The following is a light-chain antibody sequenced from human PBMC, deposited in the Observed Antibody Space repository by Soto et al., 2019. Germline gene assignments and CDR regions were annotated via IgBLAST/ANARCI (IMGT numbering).Light chain of an antibody. CDR2: GAS. J-gene: IGKJ4*01. V-gene: IGKV3-20*01. Sequence: EIVLTQSPGTLSLSPGERATLSCRASQSVSSSYLAWYQQKPGQAPRLLIYGASSRATGIPDRFSSSGSGTDFTLTISRLEPEDFAVYYCQQYGSSPLTFGGGTKLEIK. CDR3: QQYGSSPLT. CDR1: QSVSSSY.